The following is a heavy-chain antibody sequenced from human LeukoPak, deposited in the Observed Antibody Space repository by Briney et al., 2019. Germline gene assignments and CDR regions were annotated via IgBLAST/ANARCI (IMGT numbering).Heavy chain of an antibody. D-gene: IGHD3-22*01. V-gene: IGHV1-3*01. Sequence: ASVKVSCKASGYTFTSYAMHWVRQAPGQRLEWMGWINAGNGNTKYSQKLQGRVTMTTDTSTSTAYMELRSLRSDDTAVYYCARVELYYYDSSGYYLNFDYWGQGTLVTVSS. CDR3: ARVELYYYDSSGYYLNFDY. CDR1: GYTFTSYA. J-gene: IGHJ4*02. CDR2: INAGNGNT.